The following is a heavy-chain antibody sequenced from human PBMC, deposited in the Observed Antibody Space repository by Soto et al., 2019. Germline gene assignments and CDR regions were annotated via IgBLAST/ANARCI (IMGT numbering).Heavy chain of an antibody. CDR1: GGSISSYY. Sequence: SETLSLTCTVSGGSISSYYWSWIRQPPGKGLEWIGYIYYSGSTNYNPSLKSRVTISVDTSKNQFSLKLSSVTAADTAVYYCARGVYYDFWSGFPSSYYYMDVWGKGTTVTVSS. CDR2: IYYSGST. CDR3: ARGVYYDFWSGFPSSYYYMDV. V-gene: IGHV4-59*01. D-gene: IGHD3-3*01. J-gene: IGHJ6*03.